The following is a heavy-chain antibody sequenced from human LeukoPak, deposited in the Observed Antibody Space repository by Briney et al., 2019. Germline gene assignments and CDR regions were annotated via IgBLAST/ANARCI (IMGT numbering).Heavy chain of an antibody. CDR1: GFTFSSYV. J-gene: IGHJ4*02. D-gene: IGHD4-17*01. Sequence: GGSLRLSCAASGFTFSSYVMSWVRQTPGKGLEWVSYISASGATTYFADSVKGRFTISRDNSKNTLYLQMNSLRAEDTAVYYCAKGRPYGAYVSDSDYWGQGTLVTVSS. CDR2: ISASGATT. V-gene: IGHV3-23*01. CDR3: AKGRPYGAYVSDSDY.